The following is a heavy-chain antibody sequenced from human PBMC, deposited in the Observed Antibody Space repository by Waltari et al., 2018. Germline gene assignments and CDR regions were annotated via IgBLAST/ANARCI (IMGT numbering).Heavy chain of an antibody. CDR3: ARDAAAAGN. V-gene: IGHV1-69*09. CDR1: GCTFRSSA. D-gene: IGHD6-13*01. CDR2: IIPILGIA. J-gene: IGHJ4*02. Sequence: QVQLVQSGAEVKKPGSSVKVSCKASGCTFRSSAIRWVRQAPGQGLEWMGRIIPILGIANYAQKFQGRVTITADKSTSTAYMELSSLRSEDTAVYYCARDAAAAGNWGQGTLVTVSS.